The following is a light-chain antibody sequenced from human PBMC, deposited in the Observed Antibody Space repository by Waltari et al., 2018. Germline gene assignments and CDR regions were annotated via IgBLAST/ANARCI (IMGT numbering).Light chain of an antibody. J-gene: IGKJ1*01. CDR1: QSLLYTSNNKNY. V-gene: IGKV4-1*01. CDR2: WAS. Sequence: DVVMTQSPDSLAVSLGERATINCKSSQSLLYTSNNKNYLAWYQQKPGQTPKILIYWASSRESGVPDRFSGSGSGTDFTLTISGLQAEDVASYFCLQYLHTPRTFGQGTKVEIK. CDR3: LQYLHTPRT.